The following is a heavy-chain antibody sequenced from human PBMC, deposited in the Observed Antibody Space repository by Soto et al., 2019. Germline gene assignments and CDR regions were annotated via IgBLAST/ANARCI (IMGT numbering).Heavy chain of an antibody. CDR1: GFTFSSYA. V-gene: IGHV3-23*01. D-gene: IGHD3-10*01. Sequence: HPGGSLRLSCAASGFTFSSYAMSWVRQAPGKGLEWVSVISGSGGTTFYADSVKGRFTISRDNSKNSLYLQMNSLRGEDTALYYCAKDSGSGLRNAFDIWGQGTMVTVSS. J-gene: IGHJ3*02. CDR3: AKDSGSGLRNAFDI. CDR2: ISGSGGTT.